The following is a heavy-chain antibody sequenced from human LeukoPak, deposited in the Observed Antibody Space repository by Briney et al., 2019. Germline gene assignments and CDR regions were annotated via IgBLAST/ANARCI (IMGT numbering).Heavy chain of an antibody. Sequence: GGSLRLSCAASGFTFSIYAMSWVRQAPGKGPEWVSAISGSGGTAYYADSVKGRFTISRDNSKNTLFLQMNSLRAEDTAVYYCARSPYDFLTRGTFDIWGQGTMVTVSS. CDR2: ISGSGGTA. CDR1: GFTFSIYA. V-gene: IGHV3-23*01. J-gene: IGHJ3*02. D-gene: IGHD3-9*01. CDR3: ARSPYDFLTRGTFDI.